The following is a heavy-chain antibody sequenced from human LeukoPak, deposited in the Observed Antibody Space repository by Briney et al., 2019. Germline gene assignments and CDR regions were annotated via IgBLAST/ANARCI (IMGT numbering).Heavy chain of an antibody. D-gene: IGHD3-16*01. Sequence: GGSLRLSCAASGFTFSDYYMSWIRQAPGKGLEWVSYISSSGSTIYYADSVKGRFTISRDNAKNSLYLQMNSLRAEDTAVYYWGMFSRGGDYRGGGDFDYWGQGTLVTVSS. CDR1: GFTFSDYY. CDR2: ISSSGSTI. CDR3: GMFSRGGDYRGGGDFDY. J-gene: IGHJ4*02. V-gene: IGHV3-11*01.